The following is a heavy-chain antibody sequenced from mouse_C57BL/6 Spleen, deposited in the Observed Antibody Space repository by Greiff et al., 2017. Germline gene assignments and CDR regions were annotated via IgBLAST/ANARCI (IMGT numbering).Heavy chain of an antibody. J-gene: IGHJ3*01. V-gene: IGHV3-5*01. CDR2: IYYSGTI. Sequence: EVQLQQSGPGLVKPSQTVFLTCTVTGISITTGNYRWSWIRQFPGNKLEWIGYIYYSGTITYNPSLTSRTTITRDTPNTHFFPEMNSLTAEDTATDVYARDDDYPPFAYWGQGTLVTVSA. CDR1: GISITTGNYR. D-gene: IGHD2-4*01. CDR3: ARDDDYPPFAY.